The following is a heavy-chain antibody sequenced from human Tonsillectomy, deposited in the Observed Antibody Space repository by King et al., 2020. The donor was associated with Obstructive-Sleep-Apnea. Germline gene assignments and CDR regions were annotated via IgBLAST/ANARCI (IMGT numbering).Heavy chain of an antibody. V-gene: IGHV3-66*01. CDR2: IYSGGGT. J-gene: IGHJ4*02. CDR1: GFTVSSNY. D-gene: IGHD6-6*01. Sequence: VQLVESGGGLVQPGGSLRLSCAASGFTVSSNYVSWVRQAPGKGLEWVSVIYSGGGTNYADSVTGRFTISRDNSKNTLYLQVDSLRAEDTAVYYCARDVQIAARGNWGQGTLVTVSS. CDR3: ARDVQIAARGN.